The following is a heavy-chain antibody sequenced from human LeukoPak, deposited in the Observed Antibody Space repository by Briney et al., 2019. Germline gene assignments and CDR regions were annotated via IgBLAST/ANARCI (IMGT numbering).Heavy chain of an antibody. CDR3: ARGAYGDYVFDY. Sequence: GRSLRLSCAASGFTFSSYGMHWVRQAPGKGLEWVAVIWYDESNKYYADSVKGRFTISRDNSKNTLYLQMNSLRAEDTAVYYCARGAYGDYVFDYWGQGTLVTVSS. CDR1: GFTFSSYG. CDR2: IWYDESNK. D-gene: IGHD4-17*01. J-gene: IGHJ4*02. V-gene: IGHV3-33*01.